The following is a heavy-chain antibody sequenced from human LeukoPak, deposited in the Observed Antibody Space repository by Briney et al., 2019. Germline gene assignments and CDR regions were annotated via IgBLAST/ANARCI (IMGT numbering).Heavy chain of an antibody. CDR1: GGSFSGYY. CDR3: ARVTSTTGTD. J-gene: IGHJ4*02. Sequence: SETLSLTCAVYGGSFSGYYWSWIRQPPGKGLEWIGEINHSGSTNYNPSLKSRVTISVDTSKNQSSLKLSSVTAADTAVYYCARVTSTTGTDWGQGTLVTVSS. D-gene: IGHD1-1*01. V-gene: IGHV4-34*01. CDR2: INHSGST.